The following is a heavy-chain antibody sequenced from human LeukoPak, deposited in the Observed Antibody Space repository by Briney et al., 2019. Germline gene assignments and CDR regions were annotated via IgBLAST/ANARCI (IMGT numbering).Heavy chain of an antibody. CDR2: ISYSGST. CDR3: ARDRQDYGDYKKGYFDC. CDR1: GGSISSYY. V-gene: IGHV4-59*01. D-gene: IGHD4-17*01. Sequence: PSETLSLTCTVSGGSISSYYWSWIRQPPGKGPEWIGYISYSGSTIYNPSLKSRVTMSVDTSKNQFSLRVRSVTAADTAMYYCARDRQDYGDYKKGYFDCWGQGTLVTVSS. J-gene: IGHJ4*02.